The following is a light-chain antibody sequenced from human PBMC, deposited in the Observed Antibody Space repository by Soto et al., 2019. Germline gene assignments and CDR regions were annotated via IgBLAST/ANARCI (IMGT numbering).Light chain of an antibody. CDR3: QQYVTSPLMYT. CDR1: QTVNSAY. J-gene: IGKJ2*01. V-gene: IGKV3-20*01. CDR2: GAS. Sequence: EIVLTQSPGTLSLSLGERATLSCKTSQTVNSAYLAWYQHKPGQAPRLLIYGASSRAIGIPDRFSGSGSGTDFTLTISRLEPEDFAVYYCQQYVTSPLMYTFGQGTKLEIK.